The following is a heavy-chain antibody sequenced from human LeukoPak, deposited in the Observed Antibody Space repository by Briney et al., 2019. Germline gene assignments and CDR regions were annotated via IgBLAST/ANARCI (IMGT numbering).Heavy chain of an antibody. CDR3: ARHYRSARIVVVPAAIGSFFNY. D-gene: IGHD2-2*01. J-gene: IGHJ4*02. CDR1: GGSISSSSYY. V-gene: IGHV4-39*01. Sequence: SETLSLTCTVSGGSISSSSYYWGWIRQPPGKGLEWIGSIYYSGSTYYNPSLKSRVTISVDTSRNQFSLKLSPVTAADTAVYYCARHYRSARIVVVPAAIGSFFNYWGQGTLVTVSS. CDR2: IYYSGST.